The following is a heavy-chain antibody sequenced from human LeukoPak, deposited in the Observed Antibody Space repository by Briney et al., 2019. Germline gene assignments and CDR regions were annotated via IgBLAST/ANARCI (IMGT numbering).Heavy chain of an antibody. CDR3: ASRAGAYSPPYDY. J-gene: IGHJ4*02. D-gene: IGHD4/OR15-4a*01. Sequence: GGSLRLSCAASGFSFSSHGMSWVRQAPGKGLEWVSGIIGGAGSTYYADSVKGRFTTSRDNSKNTLYLQMNSLRAEDTAVYYCASRAGAYSPPYDYWGQGTLVTVSS. CDR2: IIGGAGST. CDR1: GFSFSSHG. V-gene: IGHV3-23*01.